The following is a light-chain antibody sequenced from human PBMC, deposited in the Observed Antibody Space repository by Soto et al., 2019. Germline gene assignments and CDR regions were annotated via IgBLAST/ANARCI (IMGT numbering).Light chain of an antibody. J-gene: IGKJ1*01. V-gene: IGKV1-5*01. CDR1: QTISSW. CDR2: AAS. Sequence: DIQMTQSPSTLSGSVGDRVTITCRASQTISSWLAWYQQKPGKAPKLLIYAASTLESGVSSRFSGRGSGTEFTLTINSLQPEDFATYYCQQYKSYLRTFGQGTKVEIK. CDR3: QQYKSYLRT.